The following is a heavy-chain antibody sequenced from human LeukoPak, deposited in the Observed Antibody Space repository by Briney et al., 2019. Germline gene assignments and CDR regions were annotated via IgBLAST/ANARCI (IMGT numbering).Heavy chain of an antibody. CDR1: GFTFDDYA. CDR2: ISWNSGSI. V-gene: IGHV3-9*01. Sequence: PGRSLRLSCAASGFTFDDYAMHWVRQAPGKGLEWVSGISWNSGSIGYADSVKGRFTISRDNAKNSLYLQMNSLRAEDTAVYYCASRPLTRIADAFDIWGQGTMVTVSS. J-gene: IGHJ3*02. D-gene: IGHD6-13*01. CDR3: ASRPLTRIADAFDI.